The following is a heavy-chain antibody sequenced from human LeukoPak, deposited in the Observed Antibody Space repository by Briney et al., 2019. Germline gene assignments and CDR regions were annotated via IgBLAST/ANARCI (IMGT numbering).Heavy chain of an antibody. V-gene: IGHV3-23*01. CDR1: GFTFSSYD. Sequence: GGSLRLSCAASGFTFSSYDMTWVRQAPGRGLEWVSSIRPSGDNTYYGDSVKGRFTISRDNTKNTVYPQRNNMRVPDTAVYYCARVAGWHWFDPWGQGNLVTVSS. CDR3: ARVAGWHWFDP. CDR2: IRPSGDNT. J-gene: IGHJ5*02. D-gene: IGHD6-19*01.